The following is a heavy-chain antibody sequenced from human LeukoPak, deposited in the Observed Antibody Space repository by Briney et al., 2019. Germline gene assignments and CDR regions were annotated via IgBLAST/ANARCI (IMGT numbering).Heavy chain of an antibody. CDR2: IYHSGST. J-gene: IGHJ4*02. V-gene: IGHV4-30-2*01. CDR3: ATKFFNYYDS. CDR1: GGSISSGGYS. Sequence: SETLSLTCAVSGGSISSGGYSWSWIRQPPGKGLEWIGYIYHSGSTYYNPSPKSRVTISVDRSKNQFSLKLSSVTAADTAVYYCATKFFNYYDSWGQGTLVTVSS. D-gene: IGHD3-22*01.